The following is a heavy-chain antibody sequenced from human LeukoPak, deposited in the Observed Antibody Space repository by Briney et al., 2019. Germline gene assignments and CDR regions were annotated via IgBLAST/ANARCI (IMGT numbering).Heavy chain of an antibody. V-gene: IGHV5-51*01. J-gene: IGHJ5*02. CDR3: TRSHYDSSGYLT. CDR2: IHPGKSDT. CDR1: GYSFFSNYW. D-gene: IGHD3-22*01. Sequence: GESLKISCKAYGYSFFSNYWIAWVRQRPGKGLEWMGIIHPGKSDTRYSPSSQGQVTISVDNSINTAYLQWSSLKASDTAMYYCTRSHYDSSGYLTWGQGTLVTVSS.